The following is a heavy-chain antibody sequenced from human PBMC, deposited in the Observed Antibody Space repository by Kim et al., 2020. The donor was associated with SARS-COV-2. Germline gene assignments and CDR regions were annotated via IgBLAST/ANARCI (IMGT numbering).Heavy chain of an antibody. V-gene: IGHV4-34*01. D-gene: IGHD3-22*01. CDR2: INHSGYT. J-gene: IGHJ4*02. CDR3: ARGVRTFSMIVVVITAQTYYFGP. Sequence: SETLSLTCAVYGGSFSDYYWTWIRQPPGKGLEWIGEINHSGYTSYNPSLKSRVTISVDTSKNQFSLKLSSVTAADTAVYYCARGVRTFSMIVVVITAQTYYFGPWGQGTLVPVSS. CDR1: GGSFSDYY.